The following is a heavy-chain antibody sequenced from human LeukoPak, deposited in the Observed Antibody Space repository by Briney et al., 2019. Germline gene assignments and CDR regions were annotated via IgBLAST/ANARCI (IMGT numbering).Heavy chain of an antibody. CDR3: ARGKIVVVPTTFLYYYYYMDV. D-gene: IGHD2-2*01. CDR1: GGSFIGNY. V-gene: IGHV4-34*01. CDR2: INHSGST. J-gene: IGHJ6*03. Sequence: SETLSLTFAVYGGSFIGNYWSGIAQPPGKGRCGLGEINHSGSTNYNPSLKSRVTISVDTSKNQFSLKLSSVTAADTAVYYCARGKIVVVPTTFLYYYYYMDVWGKGTTVTVSS.